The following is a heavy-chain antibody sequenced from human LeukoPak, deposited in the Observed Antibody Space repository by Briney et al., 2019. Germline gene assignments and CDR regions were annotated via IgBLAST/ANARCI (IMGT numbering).Heavy chain of an antibody. CDR3: AVY. CDR2: INQDGSEK. V-gene: IGHV3-7*01. J-gene: IGHJ4*02. Sequence: AGSLRLSCAASGFTFSTSWMNWVRQAPGKGLEWVANINQDGSEKYYVDSVKGRFSISRDNAKNSLYLQMNSLRAEDTAVYCGAVYWGQGILVTVSS. D-gene: IGHD1-26*01. CDR1: GFTFSTSW.